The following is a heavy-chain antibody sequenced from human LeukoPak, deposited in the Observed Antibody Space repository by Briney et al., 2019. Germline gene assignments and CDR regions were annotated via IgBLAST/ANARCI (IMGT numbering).Heavy chain of an antibody. D-gene: IGHD3-3*01. CDR1: GFTFRSYS. J-gene: IGHJ4*02. CDR3: ARDGGITIFGVVQKSFDY. V-gene: IGHV3-48*04. CDR2: ISGASTTK. Sequence: GGSMRLSCTTSGFTFRSYSMNWVRQAPGKGLEWISYISGASTTKYYADSVKGRFTISRDNAKNSLYLQMNSLRAEDTAVYYCARDGGITIFGVVQKSFDYWGQGTLVTVSS.